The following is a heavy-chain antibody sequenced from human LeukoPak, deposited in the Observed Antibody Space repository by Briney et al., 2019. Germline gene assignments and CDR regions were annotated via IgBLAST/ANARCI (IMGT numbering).Heavy chain of an antibody. V-gene: IGHV7-4-1*02. D-gene: IGHD3-22*01. CDR3: ARDPIPLTMIGEGGAFDI. Sequence: PSVSVSSTASGYTFTVDATNWVRHAPGQGRGWMGWINTNIGTPTYTQGFTGRFVFSLDTSVSTAYLQISSLKAEDTAVYYCARDPIPLTMIGEGGAFDIWGQGTMVTVSS. J-gene: IGHJ3*02. CDR1: GYTFTVDA. CDR2: INTNIGTP.